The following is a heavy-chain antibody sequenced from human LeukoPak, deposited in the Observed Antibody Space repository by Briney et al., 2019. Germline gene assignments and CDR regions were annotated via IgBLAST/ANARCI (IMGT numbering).Heavy chain of an antibody. J-gene: IGHJ4*02. D-gene: IGHD2-2*02. V-gene: IGHV4-30-4*08. CDR1: GGSISSGDYY. CDR3: AREVGYCSSTSCYNFDY. Sequence: SETLSLTSTVSGGSISSGDYYWSWIRQPPGKGLEWIGYIYYSGSTYYNPSLKSRVTISVDTSKNQFSLKLSSVTAADTAVYYCAREVGYCSSTSCYNFDYWGQGTLVTVSS. CDR2: IYYSGST.